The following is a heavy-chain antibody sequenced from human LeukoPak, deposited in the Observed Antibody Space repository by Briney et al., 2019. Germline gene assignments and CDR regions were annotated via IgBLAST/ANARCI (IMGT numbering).Heavy chain of an antibody. Sequence: PGGSLRLSCAASGFTFSSYAMSWVRQAPGKGLEWVSAISGSGGSTYYADSVKGRFTISRDNSKNTLYLQMNSPRAEDTAVYYCAKGDVVVVAATPSWFDPWGQGTLVTVSS. V-gene: IGHV3-23*01. CDR1: GFTFSSYA. CDR3: AKGDVVVVAATPSWFDP. CDR2: ISGSGGST. D-gene: IGHD2-15*01. J-gene: IGHJ5*02.